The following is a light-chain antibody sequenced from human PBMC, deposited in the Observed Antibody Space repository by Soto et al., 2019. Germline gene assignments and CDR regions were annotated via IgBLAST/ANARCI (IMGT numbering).Light chain of an antibody. V-gene: IGKV1-39*01. J-gene: IGKJ2*01. CDR1: QSISNS. Sequence: DIQMTQSPSSLSASVGDSVTITCRASQSISNSVNWYQQKPGKAPKLLISAASRLQSGVPSRFISSGSGTDFTRTIPSLQPEDFASYYCQQGYSTPADTFGQGTKLEIK. CDR3: QQGYSTPADT. CDR2: AAS.